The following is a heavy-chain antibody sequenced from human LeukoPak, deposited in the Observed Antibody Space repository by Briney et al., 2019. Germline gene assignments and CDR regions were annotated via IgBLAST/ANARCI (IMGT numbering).Heavy chain of an antibody. CDR1: GFTFDDYA. J-gene: IGHJ5*02. CDR2: ISWNSGSI. Sequence: GGSLRLSCAASGFTFDDYAMHWVRQAPGKGLEWVSGISWNSGSIGYADSVKGRFTISRDNAKNSLYLQMNSLRAEDTAVYYCATGSGSYYNYNWFDPWGQGTLVTVSS. CDR3: ATGSGSYYNYNWFDP. V-gene: IGHV3-9*01. D-gene: IGHD3-10*01.